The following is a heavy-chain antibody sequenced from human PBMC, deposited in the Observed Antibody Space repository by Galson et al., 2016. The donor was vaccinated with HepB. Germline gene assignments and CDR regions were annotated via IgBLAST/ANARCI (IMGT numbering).Heavy chain of an antibody. CDR3: ARGGTLAGKLDC. CDR1: GGTFSNFA. Sequence: SVKVSCKASGGTFSNFAISWLRQAPGQGLEWMGGIIPLFGATNYAQKFQGRVTITADKSTTTVYMDLSSLRSEDTAVYYCARGGTLAGKLDCWGQGTLVTVSS. J-gene: IGHJ4*02. CDR2: IIPLFGAT. V-gene: IGHV1-69*06. D-gene: IGHD6-19*01.